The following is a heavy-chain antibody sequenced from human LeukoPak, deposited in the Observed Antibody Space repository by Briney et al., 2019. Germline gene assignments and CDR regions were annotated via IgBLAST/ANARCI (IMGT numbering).Heavy chain of an antibody. D-gene: IGHD4-11*01. CDR3: ARDRGYSNFDY. CDR1: GFTFSTYG. CDR2: IWYDGSNN. V-gene: IGHV3-33*01. Sequence: GGSLRLSCAASGFTFSTYGMHWVRQAPGKGLEWVAVIWYDGSNNYYADSVKGRFTISRDNAQDSLYLQMNSLRAEDTAVYYCARDRGYSNFDYWGQGTLLTVSS. J-gene: IGHJ4*02.